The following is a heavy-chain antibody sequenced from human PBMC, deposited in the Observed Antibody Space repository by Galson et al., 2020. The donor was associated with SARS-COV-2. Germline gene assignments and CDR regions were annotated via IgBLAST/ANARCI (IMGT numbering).Heavy chain of an antibody. D-gene: IGHD3-10*01. CDR1: GFTFNNAW. V-gene: IGHV3-15*01. J-gene: IGHJ4*02. CDR3: TTPFGRGRSGSGSYRGY. CDR2: IKSKNEGETT. Sequence: GGSLRLSCAASGFTFNNAWMNWVRQAPGKGLEWVGRIKSKNEGETTDYAAPVKGRFTISRDDSKNTLHLQMNTLKTEDTAVYYCTTPFGRGRSGSGSYRGYCGQGALVTVSA.